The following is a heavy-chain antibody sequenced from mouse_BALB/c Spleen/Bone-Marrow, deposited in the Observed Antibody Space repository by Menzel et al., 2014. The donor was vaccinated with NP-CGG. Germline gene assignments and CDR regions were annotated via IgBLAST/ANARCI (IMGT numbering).Heavy chain of an antibody. CDR1: GFNIKDTY. CDR3: ARYRLGTYFDY. Sequence: EVQLQQSGAELVKPGASVKLSCTASGFNIKDTYMHWVKQRPKQGLEWIGRVDPANGNTKYDPKFQGKATITADTSSNTAYLQLSSLTSEDTAVYYCARYRLGTYFDYWGQGTTLTVSS. D-gene: IGHD2-14*01. V-gene: IGHV14-3*02. CDR2: VDPANGNT. J-gene: IGHJ2*01.